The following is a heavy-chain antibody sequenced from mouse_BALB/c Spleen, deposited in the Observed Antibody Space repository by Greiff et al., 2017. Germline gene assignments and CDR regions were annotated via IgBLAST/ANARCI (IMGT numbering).Heavy chain of an antibody. CDR1: GFSLTSYD. D-gene: IGHD4-1*01. V-gene: IGHV2-9-2*01. J-gene: IGHJ1*01. CDR3: VRDGLTGGPWYFDV. Sequence: QVQLQQSGPGLVAPSQSLSITCTVSGFSLTSYDISWIRQPPGKGLEWLGVIWTGGGTNYNSAFMSRLSISKDNSKSQVFLKMNSLQTDDTAIYYCVRDGLTGGPWYFDVWGAGTTVTVSS. CDR2: IWTGGGT.